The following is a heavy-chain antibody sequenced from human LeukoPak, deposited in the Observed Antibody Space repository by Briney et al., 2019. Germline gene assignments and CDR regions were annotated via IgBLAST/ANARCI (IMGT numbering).Heavy chain of an antibody. CDR2: ISGSGGST. Sequence: GASLRLSCAASGFTFSSYAKSWVRQAPGKGLGWISAISGSGGSTYYADSVKGRFTISRDNSKNTLYLQMNSLRAEDTAVYYCAKDRIVGATARLFDYWGQGTLVTVSS. V-gene: IGHV3-23*01. D-gene: IGHD1-26*01. CDR1: GFTFSSYA. J-gene: IGHJ4*02. CDR3: AKDRIVGATARLFDY.